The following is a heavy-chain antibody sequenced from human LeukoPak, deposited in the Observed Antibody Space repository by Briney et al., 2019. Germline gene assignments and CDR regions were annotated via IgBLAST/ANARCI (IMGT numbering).Heavy chain of an antibody. CDR2: IYSSGST. Sequence: SETLSLTCTVSGGSISSYYWSWIRQPAGKGLEWIGRIYSSGSTSYNPSLKSRVTMSVDTSKNQFSLKLSSVTAADTAVYYCARDGNHWEQLPFDFWGQGTLVTVSS. CDR1: GGSISSYY. CDR3: ARDGNHWEQLPFDF. V-gene: IGHV4-4*07. J-gene: IGHJ4*02. D-gene: IGHD1/OR15-1a*01.